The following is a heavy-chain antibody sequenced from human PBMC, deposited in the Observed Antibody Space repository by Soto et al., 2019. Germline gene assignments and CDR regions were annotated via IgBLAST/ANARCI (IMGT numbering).Heavy chain of an antibody. CDR1: GGTFNSYS. V-gene: IGHV1-69*06. J-gene: IGHJ5*02. Sequence: QVQLVQSGAEGKTPGSSVKVSCKASGGTFNSYSIDWLRQAPEQGFEWLGGIIPMSGRQNYAQRFQGRVTFSADKSTNTVYMEVNSLTHEDTAVYYCTRRGRQSANWFDPWGQGTLVTVSS. CDR2: IIPMSGRQ. CDR3: TRRGRQSANWFDP.